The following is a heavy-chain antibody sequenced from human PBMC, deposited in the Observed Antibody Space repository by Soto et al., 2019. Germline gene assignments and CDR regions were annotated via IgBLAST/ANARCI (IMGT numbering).Heavy chain of an antibody. J-gene: IGHJ6*02. Sequence: PSETLSLTCTVSGGSISNYYWSWIRQPPGKGLEWIGYIYYSGSTNYNPSLKSRVTISVDTSKNQFSLKLSSVTAADTAVYYCARDSLTVTHAYYYYGMDVWGQGTTVTVSS. D-gene: IGHD4-4*01. CDR2: IYYSGST. CDR3: ARDSLTVTHAYYYYGMDV. V-gene: IGHV4-59*01. CDR1: GGSISNYY.